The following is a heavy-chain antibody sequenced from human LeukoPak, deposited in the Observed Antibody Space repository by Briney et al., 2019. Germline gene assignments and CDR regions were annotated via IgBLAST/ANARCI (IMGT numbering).Heavy chain of an antibody. D-gene: IGHD4-17*01. Sequence: GGSLRLSCAASGFTFSSYWMHWVRQAPGKELVWVSRINSDGSSTDYADSVKGRFTISRDNAKNTLYLQMNSLRAEDTAVYYCARPTTVLSAFDIWGQGTMVTVSS. CDR3: ARPTTVLSAFDI. CDR1: GFTFSSYW. CDR2: INSDGSST. V-gene: IGHV3-74*01. J-gene: IGHJ3*02.